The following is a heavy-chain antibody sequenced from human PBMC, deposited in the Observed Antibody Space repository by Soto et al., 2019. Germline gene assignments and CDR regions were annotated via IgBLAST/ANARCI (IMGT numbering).Heavy chain of an antibody. CDR3: AGGKSMLPSILTSPLDF. Sequence: QVQLRESGPGLVKPSQTLSLTCTVSGDTIYSDNYYWTWIRQPPGRGLELIAYIYYSGKTYYNPSLTSRTVISVDTSKNQFSLRLSSVTAADTAVYFCAGGKSMLPSILTSPLDFWGQGILVTVSS. V-gene: IGHV4-30-4*01. CDR2: IYYSGKT. D-gene: IGHD2-15*01. CDR1: GDTIYSDNYY. J-gene: IGHJ4*02.